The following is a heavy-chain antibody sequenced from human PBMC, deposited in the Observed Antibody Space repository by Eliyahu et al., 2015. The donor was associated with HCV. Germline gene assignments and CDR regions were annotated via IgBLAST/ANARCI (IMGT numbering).Heavy chain of an antibody. Sequence: QVQLQESGPGLVKPSETLPLTCTVSGGXISSYYWSWIRQPPGKGLEWIGYIYYSGSTNYNPSLKSRVTISVDTSKNQFSLKLSSVTAADTAVYYCARRDYYDSSGYVAFDIWGQGTMVTVSS. D-gene: IGHD3-22*01. CDR2: IYYSGST. V-gene: IGHV4-59*08. CDR1: GGXISSYY. J-gene: IGHJ3*02. CDR3: ARRDYYDSSGYVAFDI.